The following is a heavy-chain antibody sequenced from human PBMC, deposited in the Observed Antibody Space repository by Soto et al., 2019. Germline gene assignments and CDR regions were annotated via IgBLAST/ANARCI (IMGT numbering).Heavy chain of an antibody. CDR3: AKDLYGDYGGVDY. D-gene: IGHD4-17*01. Sequence: EVQLLDSGGGLVQPGGSLRLSCAASGFTFSTYAMSWVRQAPGKGLEWVSTITGNGSSTYYADSVKGRFTISRDNSKNTLSLQMNSLRAEDTAVYYCAKDLYGDYGGVDYWGQGTLVTVSS. CDR1: GFTFSTYA. V-gene: IGHV3-23*01. CDR2: ITGNGSST. J-gene: IGHJ4*02.